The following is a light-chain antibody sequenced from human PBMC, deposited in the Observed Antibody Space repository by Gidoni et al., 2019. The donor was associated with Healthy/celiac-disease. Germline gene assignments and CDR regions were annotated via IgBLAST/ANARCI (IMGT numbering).Light chain of an antibody. Sequence: EMVLTQSPGTLSLSPGESATLSCRASQSVSSLYLAWYQQKPGQAPRLLIYGASSRATGIPDRFSGSGSGTDFTLTISRLEPEDFAVYYCQQYGSSRTFGQGTKVEIK. J-gene: IGKJ1*01. CDR1: QSVSSLY. CDR3: QQYGSSRT. CDR2: GAS. V-gene: IGKV3-20*01.